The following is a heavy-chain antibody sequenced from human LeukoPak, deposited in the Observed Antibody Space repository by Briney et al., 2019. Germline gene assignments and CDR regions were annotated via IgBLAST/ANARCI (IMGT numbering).Heavy chain of an antibody. CDR1: GFTFSSYA. CDR3: AGLRDYFDY. CDR2: ISYDGSNK. D-gene: IGHD3-16*01. V-gene: IGHV3-30-3*01. J-gene: IGHJ4*02. Sequence: GGSLRLSCAAFGFTFSSYAMHWVRQAPGKGLEWVAVISYDGSNKYYADSVKGRFTISRDNSKNTLYLQMNSLRAEDKAVYYCAGLRDYFDYWGQGTLVTVSS.